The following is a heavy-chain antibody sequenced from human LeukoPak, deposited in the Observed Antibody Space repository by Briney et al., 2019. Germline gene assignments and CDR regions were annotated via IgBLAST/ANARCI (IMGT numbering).Heavy chain of an antibody. CDR2: IYYSGST. V-gene: IGHV4-59*01. CDR1: GGSMNTYY. CDR3: ARVSLDFYDRSGYYYFDY. Sequence: SETLSLTCTVTGGSMNTYYWSWIRQPPGKGLEWIGYIYYSGSTSYSPSLKSRVTMSVDTSKNQFSLNLRSVTAADTAVYYSARVSLDFYDRSGYYYFDYWGQGTLATVSS. D-gene: IGHD3-22*01. J-gene: IGHJ4*02.